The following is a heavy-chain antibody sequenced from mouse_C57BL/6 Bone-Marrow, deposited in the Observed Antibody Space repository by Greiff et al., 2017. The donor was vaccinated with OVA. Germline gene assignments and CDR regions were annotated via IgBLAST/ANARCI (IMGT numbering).Heavy chain of an antibody. CDR1: GYTFTSYW. CDR3: SRCTALSNRAMDY. V-gene: IGHV1-7*01. Sequence: VQLQQSGAELAKPGASVKLSCKASGYTFTSYWMHWVKQRPGQGLEWIGYINPSSGYTKYNQKFKDKATLTADKSSSTAYMQLSSLTYEDSAADYCSRCTALSNRAMDYWGQGTSVTVSS. CDR2: INPSSGYT. J-gene: IGHJ4*01. D-gene: IGHD1-2*01.